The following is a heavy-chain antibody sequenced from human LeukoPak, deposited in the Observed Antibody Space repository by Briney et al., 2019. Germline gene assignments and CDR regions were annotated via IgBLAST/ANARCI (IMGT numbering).Heavy chain of an antibody. CDR1: GGTFSSYA. V-gene: IGHV1-69*13. D-gene: IGHD1-26*01. CDR2: IIPIFGTA. J-gene: IGHJ6*02. Sequence: GASVKVSCKASGGTFSSYAISWVRQAPGQGLEWMGGIIPIFGTANYAQKFQGRVTITADGSTSTAYMELSSLRSEDTAVYYCARDRVYSGSYPDYYYGMDVWGQGTTVTVSS. CDR3: ARDRVYSGSYPDYYYGMDV.